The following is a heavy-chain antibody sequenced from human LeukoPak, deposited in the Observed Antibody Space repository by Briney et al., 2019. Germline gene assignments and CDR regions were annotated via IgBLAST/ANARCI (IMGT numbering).Heavy chain of an antibody. J-gene: IGHJ6*03. D-gene: IGHD1-1*01. Sequence: TLSLTCTVSRGSISSGSYYWSWGRQPGGKGLEWIGRIYISSATNYTPSLKSRVTISVNTSKNQFSLKLSSVTAADTAVYYCARGGTDYYYMDVWGKGTTVTVSS. CDR1: RGSISSGSYY. V-gene: IGHV4-61*02. CDR3: ARGGTDYYYMDV. CDR2: IYISSAT.